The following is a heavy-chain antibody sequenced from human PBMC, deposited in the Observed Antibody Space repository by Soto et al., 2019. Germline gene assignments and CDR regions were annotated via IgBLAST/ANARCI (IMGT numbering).Heavy chain of an antibody. Sequence: HPGGSLRLSCAASGFTFSSSGMHWVRQAPGKGLEWVAVIWYDGSNKYYADSVKGRFTISRDSSKNMLYLQMNSLRAEDTAVYYCARDSGTYYFDYWGQGTLVTVSS. CDR1: GFTFSSSG. J-gene: IGHJ4*02. V-gene: IGHV3-33*01. D-gene: IGHD1-26*01. CDR3: ARDSGTYYFDY. CDR2: IWYDGSNK.